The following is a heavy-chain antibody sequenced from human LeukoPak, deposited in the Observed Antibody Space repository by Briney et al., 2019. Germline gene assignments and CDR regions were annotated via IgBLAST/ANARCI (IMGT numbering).Heavy chain of an antibody. CDR1: GGSISSYY. Sequence: SETLSLTCTVSGGSISSYYWSWLRQPPGKGLEWIGYIYYSGSTNYNPSLKSRVTISVDTSKNQFSLKLSSVTAADTAVYYCAGGYCSSTSCYGVYYYYMDVWGKGTTVTASS. V-gene: IGHV4-59*01. J-gene: IGHJ6*03. CDR3: AGGYCSSTSCYGVYYYYMDV. D-gene: IGHD2-2*01. CDR2: IYYSGST.